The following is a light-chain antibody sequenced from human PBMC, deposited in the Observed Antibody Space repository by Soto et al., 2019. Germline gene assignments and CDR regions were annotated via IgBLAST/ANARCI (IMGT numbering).Light chain of an antibody. Sequence: ETVMTDSPATLSVSLGEIATLSCRASQSVSSYLAWYQQKPGQAPRLLIYGVSTRATGIPARFSGSESGTEFTLTISSLQSEDFAVNYCQQYNDWPFTFGPGTKVDIK. J-gene: IGKJ3*01. V-gene: IGKV3-15*01. CDR1: QSVSSY. CDR3: QQYNDWPFT. CDR2: GVS.